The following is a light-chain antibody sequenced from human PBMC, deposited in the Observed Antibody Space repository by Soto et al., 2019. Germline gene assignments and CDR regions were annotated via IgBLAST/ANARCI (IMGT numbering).Light chain of an antibody. CDR2: GAS. V-gene: IGKV3-15*01. CDR1: QSVSSN. Sequence: EIVMTQSPATLSVSPGERATLSCRASQSVSSNLAWYQQKPGQAPRLLIYGASTRATGIQARFSGSGSGTDFTLTISSLQYEDFAVYYCQQYNNWPFTFGPGTKVDIK. CDR3: QQYNNWPFT. J-gene: IGKJ3*01.